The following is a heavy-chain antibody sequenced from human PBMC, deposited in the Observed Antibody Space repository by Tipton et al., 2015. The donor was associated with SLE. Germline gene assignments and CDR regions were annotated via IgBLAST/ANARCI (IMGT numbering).Heavy chain of an antibody. CDR1: GGSVSSYNYY. J-gene: IGHJ6*02. V-gene: IGHV4-61*01. CDR2: IHYSGST. CDR3: ARLADFGMDA. Sequence: TLSLTCTVSGGSVSSYNYYWSWIRQPPGKGLEWIGYIHYSGSTNHNPSFKGRVTISVDKSKKQYFLNLSSVAAADTAVYYCARLADFGMDAWGQGTTVSVSS. D-gene: IGHD3-3*01.